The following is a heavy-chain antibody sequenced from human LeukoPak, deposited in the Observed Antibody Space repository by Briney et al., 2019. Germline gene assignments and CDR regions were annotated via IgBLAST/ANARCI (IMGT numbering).Heavy chain of an antibody. V-gene: IGHV3-66*02. CDR2: IYSGGST. CDR3: AREIVVVPYDAFDI. Sequence: PGGSLRLSCAASGFTVSSNYMSWVRQAPGKGLEGVSVIYSGGSTYYADSVKGRFTISRDNSKNTLYLQMNSLRAEDTAVYYCAREIVVVPYDAFDIWGQGTMVTVSS. J-gene: IGHJ3*02. D-gene: IGHD3-22*01. CDR1: GFTVSSNY.